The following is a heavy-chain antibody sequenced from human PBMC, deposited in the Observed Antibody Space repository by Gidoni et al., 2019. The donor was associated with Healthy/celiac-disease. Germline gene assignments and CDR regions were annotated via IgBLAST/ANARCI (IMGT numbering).Heavy chain of an antibody. J-gene: IGHJ4*02. D-gene: IGHD4-17*01. CDR1: GGTFSSYA. CDR2: IIPILGIA. CDR3: ARDHPIMTTVTSVPFDY. V-gene: IGHV1-69*09. Sequence: QVQLVQSGAEVKKPGSSVKVSCKASGGTFSSYAISWVRQAPGQGLEWMGRIIPILGIATYAQKFQGSVTIAADKSTSTAYMELSSLRSEDTAVYYCARDHPIMTTVTSVPFDYWGQGTLVTVSS.